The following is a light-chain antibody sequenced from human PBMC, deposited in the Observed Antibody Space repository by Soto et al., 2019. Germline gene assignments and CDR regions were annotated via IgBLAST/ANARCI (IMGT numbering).Light chain of an antibody. Sequence: QSVLTQPASVSGSPGQSITISCTGTSSDVGGYNYVSWYQQHPGKAPKLMIYEVSNRPSGVSNRFSGSKSGNTASLTISGLQAEDEADYYCSSYTSSTVVFXXGT. CDR1: SSDVGGYNY. J-gene: IGLJ2*01. CDR2: EVS. V-gene: IGLV2-14*01. CDR3: SSYTSSTVV.